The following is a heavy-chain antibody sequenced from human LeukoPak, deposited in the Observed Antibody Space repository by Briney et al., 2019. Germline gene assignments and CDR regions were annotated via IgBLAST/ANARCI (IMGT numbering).Heavy chain of an antibody. CDR2: INAGNGNT. J-gene: IGHJ4*02. Sequence: ASVKVICKAAAGNFTSYALHWVGQDPGQRVVWMGWINAGNGNTKYSQKFLGRVTITRDTSASTDYMELSSLRSEDTAFYYCARVLLRGRTSLCYWGQGTLVTVSS. D-gene: IGHD2-2*01. CDR1: AGNFTSYA. CDR3: ARVLLRGRTSLCY. V-gene: IGHV1-3*01.